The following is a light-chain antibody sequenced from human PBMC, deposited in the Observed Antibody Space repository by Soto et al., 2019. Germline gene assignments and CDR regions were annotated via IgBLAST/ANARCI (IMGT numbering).Light chain of an antibody. J-gene: IGKJ2*01. CDR3: QQYYNFPRT. Sequence: EMVMTQSPATLSVSPGDGATLSCRASQSVGSNLAWFQQKPGQAPRLLIYGASTRATGIPARFSGSGSGTEFTLTMSSLQSEDFAVYYCQQYYNFPRTFGQGTKLEIK. CDR1: QSVGSN. CDR2: GAS. V-gene: IGKV3-15*01.